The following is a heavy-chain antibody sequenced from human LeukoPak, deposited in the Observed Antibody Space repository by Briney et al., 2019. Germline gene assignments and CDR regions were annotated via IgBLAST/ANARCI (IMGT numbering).Heavy chain of an antibody. CDR1: GYTFTSYD. CDR2: MNPNSGNT. J-gene: IGHJ3*02. D-gene: IGHD6-19*01. Sequence: GASVKVSCKASGYTFTSYDINWVRQATGQGLEWMGWMNPNSGNTGYAQKFQGRVTMTEDTSTDTAYMELSSLRSEDTAVYYCATLQIAVAGTEDAFDIWGQGTMVTVSS. CDR3: ATLQIAVAGTEDAFDI. V-gene: IGHV1-8*02.